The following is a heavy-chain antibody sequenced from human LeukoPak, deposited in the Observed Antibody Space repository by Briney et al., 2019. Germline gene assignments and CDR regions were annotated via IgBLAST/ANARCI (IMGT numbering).Heavy chain of an antibody. CDR1: GGSFSGYY. D-gene: IGHD1-26*01. CDR2: IYHSGST. V-gene: IGHV4-34*01. CDR3: ARARVSGSYRGNAFDI. J-gene: IGHJ3*02. Sequence: SETLSLTCAVYGGSFSGYYWSWIRQPPGKGLEWIGYIYHSGSTYYNPSLKSRVTISVDRSKNQFSLKLSSVTAADTAVYYCARARVSGSYRGNAFDIWGQGTMVTVSS.